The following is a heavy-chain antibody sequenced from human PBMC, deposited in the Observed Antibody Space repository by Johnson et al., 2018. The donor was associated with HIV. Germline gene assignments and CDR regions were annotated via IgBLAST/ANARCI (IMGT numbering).Heavy chain of an antibody. Sequence: QVQLVESGGGVVQPGRSLRLSCAASGLTFSDYAMHWVRQAPGKGLEWVAVISYDGSNKYYADSVKGRFTISRDNSKNTLYLQMNSLRAEDTAVYFCARVSLAYSYGYYALDFWGQGTMVTVSS. V-gene: IGHV3-30*14. CDR2: ISYDGSNK. CDR1: GLTFSDYA. CDR3: ARVSLAYSYGYYALDF. J-gene: IGHJ3*01. D-gene: IGHD5-18*01.